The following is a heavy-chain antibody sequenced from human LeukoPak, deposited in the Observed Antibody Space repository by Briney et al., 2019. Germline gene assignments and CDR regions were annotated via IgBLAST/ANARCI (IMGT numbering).Heavy chain of an antibody. CDR2: MNPNSGNT. Sequence: ASVKVSCKASGGTFSSYAISWVRQAPGQGLEWMGWMNPNSGNTGYAQKFQGRVTITRNTSISTAYMELSSLRSEDTAVYYCARVRGGYSYGYGFNYWGQGTLVTVSS. J-gene: IGHJ4*02. V-gene: IGHV1-8*03. CDR1: GGTFSSYA. D-gene: IGHD5-18*01. CDR3: ARVRGGYSYGYGFNY.